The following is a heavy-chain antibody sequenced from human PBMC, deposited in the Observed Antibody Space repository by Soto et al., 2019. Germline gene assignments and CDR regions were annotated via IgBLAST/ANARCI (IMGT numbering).Heavy chain of an antibody. Sequence: PGGSLRLSCAASGFSFDDYAMHWVRQAPGKGLEWVSCISWNSGNIVYTDSVKGRFTISRDNAKNSLSLQMNSLRAEDTALYYCTKGSSTSCFSPLDHWGQGTLVTVSS. V-gene: IGHV3-9*01. CDR1: GFSFDDYA. CDR3: TKGSSTSCFSPLDH. D-gene: IGHD2-2*01. J-gene: IGHJ4*02. CDR2: ISWNSGNI.